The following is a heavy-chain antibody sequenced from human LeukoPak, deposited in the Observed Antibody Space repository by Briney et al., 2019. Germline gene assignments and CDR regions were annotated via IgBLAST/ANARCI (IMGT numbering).Heavy chain of an antibody. V-gene: IGHV3-30*14. Sequence: GGSLRLTWAPLEFPSGNSLSHWVRQAPAKGLEWVAVVSYGGTIKYYTDSAKGRFTISRDNAGNIVSLQMNNLTTEDTATYYCAREKFDSWGQGALVTVSS. CDR3: AREKFDS. J-gene: IGHJ5*01. CDR1: EFPSGNSL. CDR2: VSYGGTIK.